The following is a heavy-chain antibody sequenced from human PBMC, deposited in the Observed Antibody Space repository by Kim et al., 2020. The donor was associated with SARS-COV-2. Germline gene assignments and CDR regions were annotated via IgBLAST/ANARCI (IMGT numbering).Heavy chain of an antibody. CDR3: AKSSATVTTVGNWYFDL. D-gene: IGHD4-17*01. J-gene: IGHJ2*01. CDR1: GFTFSSYG. Sequence: GGSLRLSCAASGFTFSSYGMHWVRQAPGKGLEWVAVISYDGSNKYYADSVKGRFTISRDNSKNTLYLQMNSLRAEDTAVYYCAKSSATVTTVGNWYFDLWGRGTLVTVSS. V-gene: IGHV3-30*18. CDR2: ISYDGSNK.